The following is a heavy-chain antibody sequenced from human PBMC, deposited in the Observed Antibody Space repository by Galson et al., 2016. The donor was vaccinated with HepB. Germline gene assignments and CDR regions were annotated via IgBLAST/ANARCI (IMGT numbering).Heavy chain of an antibody. CDR2: ISPRNGNT. CDR1: GYTFRTFA. V-gene: IGHV1-18*01. CDR3: ARSPYSGDYEIFDN. D-gene: IGHD4-17*01. Sequence: SVKVSCKASGYTFRTFAINWVRQAPGQGLEWMGWISPRNGNTKYAEAFHGRVTITVDTSTDTAYVELRHLKSDDTAMYYCARSPYSGDYEIFDNWGQGTQVTVSS. J-gene: IGHJ4*02.